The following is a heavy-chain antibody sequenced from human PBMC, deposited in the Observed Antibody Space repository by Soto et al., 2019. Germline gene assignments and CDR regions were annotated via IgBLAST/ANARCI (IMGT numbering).Heavy chain of an antibody. D-gene: IGHD3-3*01. CDR2: ISGSGNRT. Sequence: EVQLLESGGSLVQPGGSLRLSCAASGFSFSTYAMSWVRQAPGKGLEWVSGISGSGNRTYYADSVKGRFTISRDNSKDTLFLQIESLIVEDTAIYYCAKGLRLHFDYWGQGTLVTVSS. CDR1: GFSFSTYA. V-gene: IGHV3-23*01. CDR3: AKGLRLHFDY. J-gene: IGHJ4*02.